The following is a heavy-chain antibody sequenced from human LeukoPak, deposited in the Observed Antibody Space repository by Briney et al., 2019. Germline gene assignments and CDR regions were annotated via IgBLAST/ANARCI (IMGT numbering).Heavy chain of an antibody. D-gene: IGHD3-3*01. V-gene: IGHV1-69*05. CDR2: IIPIFGTA. J-gene: IGHJ6*03. CDR1: GATFSNSA. CDR3: AKSPPREWLSDFYYMDV. Sequence: SVKVSCKASGATFSNSAMSWVRQAPGQGLEWMGGIIPIFGTANYAQKFQGRVTITTDESTSTAYMELSSLTSEGSAMYYCAKSPPREWLSDFYYMDVWGKGTTATVSS.